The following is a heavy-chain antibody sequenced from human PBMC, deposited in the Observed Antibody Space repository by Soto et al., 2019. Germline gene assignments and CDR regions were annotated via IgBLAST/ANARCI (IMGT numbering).Heavy chain of an antibody. CDR3: ARVRRADILMVGHYYYMDV. CDR1: GYTFTSYG. CDR2: ISAYNGNT. V-gene: IGHV1-18*01. J-gene: IGHJ6*03. Sequence: ASVKVSCKASGYTFTSYGISWVRQAPGQGLEWMGWISAYNGNTNYAQKLQGRVTMTTDTSTSTAYMELRSLRSDDTAVYYCARVRRADILMVGHYYYMDVWGKGTTVTVSS. D-gene: IGHD2-15*01.